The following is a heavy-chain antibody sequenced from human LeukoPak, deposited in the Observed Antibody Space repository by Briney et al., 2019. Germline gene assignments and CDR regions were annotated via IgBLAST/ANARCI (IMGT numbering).Heavy chain of an antibody. J-gene: IGHJ4*02. CDR1: GGSISSYY. CDR3: ARSRITIFGVVKDYFDY. V-gene: IGHV4-34*01. D-gene: IGHD3-3*01. Sequence: PSETLSLTCIVSGGSISSYYWSWIRQPPGKGLEWIGEINHSGSTSYNPSLKSRVTISVDTSKNQFSLKLSSVTAADTAVYYCARSRITIFGVVKDYFDYWGQGTLVTVSS. CDR2: INHSGST.